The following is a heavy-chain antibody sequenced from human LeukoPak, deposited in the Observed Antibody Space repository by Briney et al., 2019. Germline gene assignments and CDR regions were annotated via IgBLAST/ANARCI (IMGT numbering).Heavy chain of an antibody. J-gene: IGHJ3*02. CDR1: GFTFSSYA. D-gene: IGHD3-22*01. CDR3: ASLYYYDSSGYSLGSAFDI. V-gene: IGHV3-23*01. CDR2: ISGSGGST. Sequence: GGSLRLSCAASGFTFSSYAMSWVRQAPGKGLEWVSAISGSGGSTYYADSVKGRFTISRDNSKNTLYLQMNSLRAEDTAVYYCASLYYYDSSGYSLGSAFDIRGQGTMVTVSS.